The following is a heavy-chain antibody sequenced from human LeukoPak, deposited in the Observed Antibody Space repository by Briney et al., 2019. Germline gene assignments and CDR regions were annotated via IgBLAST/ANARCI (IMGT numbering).Heavy chain of an antibody. CDR2: MNPNSGNT. CDR3: ARASLRYFDWLPWGAFDI. D-gene: IGHD3-9*01. CDR1: GYTFTSCD. V-gene: IGHV1-8*01. J-gene: IGHJ3*02. Sequence: ASVKVSCKASGYTFTSCDINWVRQATGQGLEWMGWMNPNSGNTGYAQKFQGRVTMTRNTSISTAYMELSSLRSEDTAVYYCARASLRYFDWLPWGAFDIWGQGTMVTVSS.